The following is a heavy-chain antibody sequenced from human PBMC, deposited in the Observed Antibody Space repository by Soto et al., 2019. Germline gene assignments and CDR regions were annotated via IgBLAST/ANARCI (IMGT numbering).Heavy chain of an antibody. D-gene: IGHD6-19*01. CDR2: ISGNGATT. Sequence: EVALLESGGGLVQPGGSLRLSCEVSGVAFSFYSMSWVRQAPWKGLEWVASISGNGATTYYAASGKGRFTFSRDNSKNTVHLQMNSLRGEDTAGEYCAKDRGGFTSGWEFFDFWGQGTLVTVSS. CDR1: GVAFSFYS. V-gene: IGHV3-23*01. CDR3: AKDRGGFTSGWEFFDF. J-gene: IGHJ4*02.